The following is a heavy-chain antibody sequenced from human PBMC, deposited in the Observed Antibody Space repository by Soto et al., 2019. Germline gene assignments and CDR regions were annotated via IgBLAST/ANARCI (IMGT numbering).Heavy chain of an antibody. CDR1: GFTFSSYA. Sequence: QVQLVESGGGVVQPGRSLRLSCAASGFTFSSYAMHWVRQAPGKGLEWVAVISYDGSNKYYADSVKGRFTISRDNSKNTLYLQMNSLRAEDTAVYYCASDQDTAMVGNFDYWGQGTLVTVSS. CDR3: ASDQDTAMVGNFDY. D-gene: IGHD5-18*01. V-gene: IGHV3-30-3*01. CDR2: ISYDGSNK. J-gene: IGHJ4*02.